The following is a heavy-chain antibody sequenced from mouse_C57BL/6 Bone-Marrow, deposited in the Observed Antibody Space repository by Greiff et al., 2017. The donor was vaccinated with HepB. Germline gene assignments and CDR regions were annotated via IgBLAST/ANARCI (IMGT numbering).Heavy chain of an antibody. J-gene: IGHJ4*01. CDR3: ARDLPDGYYAMDY. CDR1: GFTFSDYY. V-gene: IGHV5-16*01. D-gene: IGHD2-3*01. CDR2: INYDGSST. Sequence: DVMLVESEGGLVQPGSSMKLSCTASGFTFSDYYMAWVRQVPEKGLEWVANINYDGSSTYYLDSLKSRFIISRDNAKNILYLQMSSLKSEDTATYYCARDLPDGYYAMDYWGQGTSVTVSS.